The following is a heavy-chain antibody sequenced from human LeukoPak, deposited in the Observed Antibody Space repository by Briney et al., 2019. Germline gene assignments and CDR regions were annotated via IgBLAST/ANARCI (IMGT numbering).Heavy chain of an antibody. Sequence: GGSLRLSCAASGLIFSVHSMNWVSQAPGKGLEWISSISSTSTYIYYADSVKGRFTISRDNAKNSLYLQMNSLRAEDTAVYYCGCLVGATQDVWGKGTTVIVSS. J-gene: IGHJ6*04. D-gene: IGHD1-26*01. CDR2: ISSTSTYI. CDR3: GCLVGATQDV. V-gene: IGHV3-21*01. CDR1: GLIFSVHS.